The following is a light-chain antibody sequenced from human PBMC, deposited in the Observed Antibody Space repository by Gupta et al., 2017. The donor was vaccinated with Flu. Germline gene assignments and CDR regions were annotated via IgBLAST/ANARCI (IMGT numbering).Light chain of an antibody. CDR2: KVS. Sequence: TLGQPASSSCTSSQSLVYSDGDTYLNWFQKRPGQSPRRRIYKVSNRDPGVPDRFSGSGSGTEFTRKISRVEAEDVGVYYCMQGTHWPPWTFGQGTKVEIK. CDR3: MQGTHWPPWT. CDR1: QSLVYSDGDTY. V-gene: IGKV2-30*01. J-gene: IGKJ1*01.